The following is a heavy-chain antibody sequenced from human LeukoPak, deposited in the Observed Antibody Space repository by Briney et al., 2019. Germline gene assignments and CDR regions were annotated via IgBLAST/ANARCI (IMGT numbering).Heavy chain of an antibody. J-gene: IGHJ6*02. CDR3: ARIRFDSFYSGSYYYGMDV. V-gene: IGHV1-46*01. D-gene: IGHD1-26*01. CDR2: INPSDGNT. CDR1: EYTFISSY. Sequence: GASVKVSCKTSEYTFISSYMNWVRQAPGQGLEWMGIINPSDGNTTYAQKFQGRVTMTRDTSTSTVYMELSSLRSEDTAVYYCARIRFDSFYSGSYYYGMDVWGQGTTVTVSS.